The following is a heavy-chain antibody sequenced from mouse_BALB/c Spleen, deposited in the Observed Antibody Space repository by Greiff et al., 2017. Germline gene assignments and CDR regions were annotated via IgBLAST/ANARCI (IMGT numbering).Heavy chain of an antibody. Sequence: EVKLMESGGGLVQPGGSRKLSCAASGFTFSSFGMHWVRQAPEKGLEWVAYISSGSSTIYYADTVKGRFTISRDNPKNTLFLQMTSLRSEDTAMYYCARSYGTPYAMDYWGQGTSVTVSS. V-gene: IGHV5-17*02. D-gene: IGHD1-1*01. CDR1: GFTFSSFG. J-gene: IGHJ4*01. CDR3: ARSYGTPYAMDY. CDR2: ISSGSSTI.